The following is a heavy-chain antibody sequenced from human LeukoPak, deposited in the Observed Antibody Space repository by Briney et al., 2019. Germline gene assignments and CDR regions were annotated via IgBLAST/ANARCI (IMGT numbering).Heavy chain of an antibody. CDR1: GFTFSSYA. V-gene: IGHV3-30*04. Sequence: GGSLRLSCAASGFTFSSYAMHWVRQAPGKGLEWVAVISYDGSNKYYADSVKGRFTISRDNSKNTLYLQMNGLRAEDTAVYYCARDAGSLGEYLDYWGQGTLVTVSS. CDR3: ARDAGSLGEYLDY. J-gene: IGHJ4*02. D-gene: IGHD3-16*01. CDR2: ISYDGSNK.